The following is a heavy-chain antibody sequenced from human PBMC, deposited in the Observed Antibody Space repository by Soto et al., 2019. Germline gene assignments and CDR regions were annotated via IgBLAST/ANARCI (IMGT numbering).Heavy chain of an antibody. D-gene: IGHD3-3*01. CDR3: VKDEWDY. CDR2: SSGSNGNT. J-gene: IGHJ4*02. V-gene: IGHV3-23*01. Sequence: PGGSLRLSCAASGFSFSTYAMSWVRQAPGRGLEWVSASSGSNGNTYYADSVKGRFTISRDNSKDMLYLQMDCLRAEDTALYYCVKDEWDYWGPGTLVTVSS. CDR1: GFSFSTYA.